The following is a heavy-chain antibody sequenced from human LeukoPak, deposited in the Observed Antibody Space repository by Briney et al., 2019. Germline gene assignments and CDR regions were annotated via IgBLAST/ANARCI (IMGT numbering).Heavy chain of an antibody. CDR2: ISGGGETT. J-gene: IGHJ4*02. V-gene: IGHV3-23*01. CDR3: ARDYADYVGYFFFDY. CDR1: GFTFNNYA. Sequence: PGGSLRLSCAASGFTFNNYAMNWVRQAPGKGLESVSSISGGGETTYYADSAKGRFTISRDNSQNTLYLQMNSLRAEDTAVYYCARDYADYVGYFFFDYWGQGTLVTVSS. D-gene: IGHD4-17*01.